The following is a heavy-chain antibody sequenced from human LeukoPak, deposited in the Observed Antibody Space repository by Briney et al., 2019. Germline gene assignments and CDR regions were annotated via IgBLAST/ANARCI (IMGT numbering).Heavy chain of an antibody. CDR3: ARYGGNSLVDY. D-gene: IGHD4-23*01. Sequence: GESLKISCKGSGYSFTSYWIGWVRQMPGKGLEWMGIIYPGDSETRYSPSFQGRVTISADKSTSTAYLQWSSMKASDTAMYYCARYGGNSLVDYWGQGTLVTVSS. J-gene: IGHJ4*02. CDR1: GYSFTSYW. CDR2: IYPGDSET. V-gene: IGHV5-51*01.